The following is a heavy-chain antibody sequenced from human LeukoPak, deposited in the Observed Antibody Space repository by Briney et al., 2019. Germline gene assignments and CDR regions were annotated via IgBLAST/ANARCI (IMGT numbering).Heavy chain of an antibody. CDR3: ARDAIHTVVTLDY. V-gene: IGHV3-30-3*01. D-gene: IGHD4-23*01. CDR1: GFTFSSYA. J-gene: IGHJ4*02. Sequence: GRSLRLSCAASGFTFSSYAMHWVRQAPGKGLEWVAVISYDGSNKYYADSVKGRFTISRDNSKNTLYLQMNSLRAEDTAVYYCARDAIHTVVTLDYWGQGTLVTASS. CDR2: ISYDGSNK.